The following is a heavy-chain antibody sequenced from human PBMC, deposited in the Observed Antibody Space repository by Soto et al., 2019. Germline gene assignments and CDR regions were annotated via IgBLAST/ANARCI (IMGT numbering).Heavy chain of an antibody. CDR2: VAYDGSKT. CDR1: GFTFSSNG. V-gene: IGHV3-30*03. J-gene: IGHJ1*01. D-gene: IGHD3-22*01. Sequence: QVQLVESGGGVVQPGRSLRLTCAAAGFTFSSNGMHWVRQAPGKGLEWVALVAYDGSKTYYGDSVRGRFTISRDNSENTLYLKMNSLRAEDTAVYDCARWVGGSMYDNRGKYASWGQGTLVTVSS. CDR3: ARWVGGSMYDNRGKYAS.